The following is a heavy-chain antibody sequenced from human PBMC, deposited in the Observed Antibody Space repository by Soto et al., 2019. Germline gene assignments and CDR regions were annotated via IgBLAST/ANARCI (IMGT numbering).Heavy chain of an antibody. V-gene: IGHV1-69*18. Sequence: QVHLVQSGTEVKKPGSSVKVSCKASGGTFSSSGFSWVRQAPGQGLEWMGMIVPSFDTTNYAQKFQARVTITADEVTSTAYRELRSLRSEDTAVYYCARWPQPRYTADPYAVDVWGQGTRVIVSS. CDR1: GGTFSSSG. CDR3: ARWPQPRYTADPYAVDV. J-gene: IGHJ6*02. CDR2: IVPSFDTT. D-gene: IGHD3-16*02.